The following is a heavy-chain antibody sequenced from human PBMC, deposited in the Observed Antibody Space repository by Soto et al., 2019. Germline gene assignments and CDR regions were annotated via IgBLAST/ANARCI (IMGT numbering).Heavy chain of an antibody. CDR3: ARVWGIAAADPKGAFDI. CDR1: GYTFTSYG. D-gene: IGHD6-13*01. CDR2: ISAYNGNT. J-gene: IGHJ3*02. Sequence: ASVKVSCKASGYTFTSYGISWVRQAPGQGLEWMGWISAYNGNTNYAQKLQGRVTMTTDTSTSTAYMELRSLRSDDTAVYYCARVWGIAAADPKGAFDIWGQGTMVTVSS. V-gene: IGHV1-18*01.